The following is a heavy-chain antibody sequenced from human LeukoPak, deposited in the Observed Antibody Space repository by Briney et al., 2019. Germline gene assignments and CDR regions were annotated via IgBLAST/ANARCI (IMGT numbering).Heavy chain of an antibody. V-gene: IGHV1-69*02. CDR3: ARYYDFWSGSPDNWFDP. CDR1: GGTFSSYT. Sequence: ASVKVSCKASGGTFSSYTISWVRQAPGQGLEWMGRIIPILGIANYAQKFQGRVTITADKSTSTAYMELSGLRSEDTAVYYCARYYDFWSGSPDNWFDPWGQGTLVTVSS. CDR2: IIPILGIA. D-gene: IGHD3-3*01. J-gene: IGHJ5*02.